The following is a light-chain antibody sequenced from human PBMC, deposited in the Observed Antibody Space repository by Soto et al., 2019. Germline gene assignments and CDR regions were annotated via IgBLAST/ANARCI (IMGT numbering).Light chain of an antibody. J-gene: IGKJ1*01. Sequence: DIQMTQSPPSLSASVGDRITISCRSSQNINNYLNWYQQKPGKAPKLLIHTTSTLQSGAPSRFSGSGSGTDYTLTISSLQPEDFATYYCQQTNTSPLTFGQGTKVDIK. CDR1: QNINNY. CDR3: QQTNTSPLT. CDR2: TTS. V-gene: IGKV1-39*01.